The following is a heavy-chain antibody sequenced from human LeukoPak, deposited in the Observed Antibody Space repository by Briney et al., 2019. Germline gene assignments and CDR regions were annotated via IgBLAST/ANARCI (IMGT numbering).Heavy chain of an antibody. V-gene: IGHV3-23*01. CDR3: TKGTTVTQDPDY. D-gene: IGHD4-17*01. CDR1: GFTFSSQA. Sequence: EGSLRLSCAASGFTFSSQAMSWVRQAPGKGLEWVSAISGSGRNTYYGDSVKGRFTISRDNSKNSVYLQMNSLRADDTAVYYCTKGTTVTQDPDYWGQGTLVTVSS. CDR2: ISGSGRNT. J-gene: IGHJ4*02.